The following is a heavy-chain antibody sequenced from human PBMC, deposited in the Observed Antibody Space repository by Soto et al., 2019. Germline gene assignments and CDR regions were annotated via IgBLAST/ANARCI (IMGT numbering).Heavy chain of an antibody. CDR1: GGSISSNSCY. D-gene: IGHD4-17*01. J-gene: IGHJ4*02. CDR2: INYSGST. V-gene: IGHV4-39*01. CDR3: ARHVTTVTTQDFDY. Sequence: PSETLSLTYTVSGGSISSNSCYWGWIRQPPGKGLEWIGSINYSGSTYYNPSLKSRVTISVDTSKNQFSLKLNSVTAADTAVYYCARHVTTVTTQDFDYWGQGTLVTVSS.